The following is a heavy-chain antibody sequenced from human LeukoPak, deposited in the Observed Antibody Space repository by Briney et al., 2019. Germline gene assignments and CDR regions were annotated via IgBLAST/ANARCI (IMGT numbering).Heavy chain of an antibody. D-gene: IGHD3-22*01. V-gene: IGHV4-4*07. Sequence: PSETLSLTCTVSGGSISSYYWIWIRQPAGKGLEWIGRIYTSGSTNYNPPLKRRVTMSVDTSKNQFSLKMSSVTAADTAVYYCATGDYYDRSSYYYWGQGTLVTVSS. CDR3: ATGDYYDRSSYYY. J-gene: IGHJ4*02. CDR2: IYTSGST. CDR1: GGSISSYY.